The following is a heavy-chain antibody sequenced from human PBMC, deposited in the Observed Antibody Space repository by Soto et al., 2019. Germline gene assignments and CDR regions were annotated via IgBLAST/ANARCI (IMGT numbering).Heavy chain of an antibody. J-gene: IGHJ4*02. CDR2: INPSGGST. D-gene: IGHD3-22*01. CDR1: GYTFTTYQ. CDR3: ARVRRSSGYYYGY. Sequence: ASVNVSCKASGYTFTTYQIHWVRQAPGQGLEWMGTINPSGGSTSYAQRFQGRVTMTRDXXXXXVXMXLXXXXSEXTAVYYCARVRRSSGYYYGYWGQGTPVTVSS. V-gene: IGHV1-46*01.